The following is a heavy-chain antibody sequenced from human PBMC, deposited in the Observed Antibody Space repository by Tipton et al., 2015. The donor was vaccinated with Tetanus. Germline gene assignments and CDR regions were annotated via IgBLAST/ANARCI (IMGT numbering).Heavy chain of an antibody. CDR1: GFTLSESG. CDR3: TTSYYFDGSGYYHFDY. V-gene: IGHV3-73*01. Sequence: SLRLSCASSGFTLSESGVHWVRQASGKGLEWVGRIRNKVNSYATVYAASVKGRFTISRDDSENTAYLQMNSLKTEDTAVYYCTTSYYFDGSGYYHFDYWGQGTLVTVSS. J-gene: IGHJ4*02. D-gene: IGHD3-22*01. CDR2: IRNKVNSYAT.